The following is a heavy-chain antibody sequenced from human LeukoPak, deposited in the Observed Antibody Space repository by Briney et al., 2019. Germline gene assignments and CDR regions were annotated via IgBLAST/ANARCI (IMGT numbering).Heavy chain of an antibody. J-gene: IGHJ4*02. Sequence: GGSRRLSCAASGFKFSSFGMNWARQAPGKGLEWISYITSSSSSTYYADSVKGRFTISRDNAKNSLYLQMNSLSAEDTAVYYCARVIGSYGDSAYWGQGTLVTVSS. V-gene: IGHV3-48*04. CDR2: ITSSSSST. CDR1: GFKFSSFG. CDR3: ARVIGSYGDSAY. D-gene: IGHD4-17*01.